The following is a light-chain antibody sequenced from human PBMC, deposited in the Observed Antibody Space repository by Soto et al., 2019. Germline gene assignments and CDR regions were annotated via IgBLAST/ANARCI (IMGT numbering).Light chain of an antibody. CDR3: SAWDDTLNGFV. V-gene: IGLV1-36*01. CDR1: SFNIGDNA. CDR2: YDD. Sequence: QSVLTQPPSVAEAPRQRVTISCSGSSFNIGDNAVNWYQQFPGKAPKLLIYYDDLLPSGVSDRFSGSKSGTSASLVISGLQSDDEADYYCSAWDDTLNGFVFGTGTKLTVL. J-gene: IGLJ1*01.